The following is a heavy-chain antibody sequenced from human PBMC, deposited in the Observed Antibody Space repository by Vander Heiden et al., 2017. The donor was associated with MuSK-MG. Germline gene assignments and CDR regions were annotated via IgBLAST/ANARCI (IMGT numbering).Heavy chain of an antibody. Sequence: QVQLQESGPGLVKPSETLSLTCTVSGGSLSTYYWSWIRQPAGKGLEWIGYVYSSGSTHYNPSFKSRVTMSVDTSKNQFSLKLSSVTAADTAVYYCARDALTGTPAFDYWGQGTLVNLSS. CDR3: ARDALTGTPAFDY. V-gene: IGHV4-59*01. D-gene: IGHD7-27*01. J-gene: IGHJ4*02. CDR1: GGSLSTYY. CDR2: VYSSGST.